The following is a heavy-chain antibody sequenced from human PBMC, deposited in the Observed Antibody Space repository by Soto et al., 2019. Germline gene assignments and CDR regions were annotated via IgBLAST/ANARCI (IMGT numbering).Heavy chain of an antibody. Sequence: QVHLVESGGGVVQPGRTLRLSCAASGFTFSHYAMHWVRQAPGKGLEWVALISDDGNEKYYADSVRCRFTISRDKSQNTLSLKVNSVRVENTAVYYCARVWSRFLEWPLVYWGQGSLVTVSS. D-gene: IGHD3-3*01. CDR1: GFTFSHYA. V-gene: IGHV3-30-3*01. J-gene: IGHJ4*02. CDR2: ISDDGNEK. CDR3: ARVWSRFLEWPLVY.